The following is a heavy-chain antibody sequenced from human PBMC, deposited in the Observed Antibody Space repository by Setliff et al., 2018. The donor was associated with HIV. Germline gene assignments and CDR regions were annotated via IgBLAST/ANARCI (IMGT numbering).Heavy chain of an antibody. CDR2: INHSESH. V-gene: IGHV4-34*01. J-gene: IGHJ4*02. CDR1: GESFSGHY. D-gene: IGHD3-10*01. Sequence: SETLSLTCAVYGESFSGHYWSWIRQPPGKGLEWIGEINHSESHNYNPSLKSRVTISVDTSKKQFSLKLSSVSAADTAVYYCARGGGITWRSYSFDYWGQGTLVTVSS. CDR3: ARGGGITWRSYSFDY.